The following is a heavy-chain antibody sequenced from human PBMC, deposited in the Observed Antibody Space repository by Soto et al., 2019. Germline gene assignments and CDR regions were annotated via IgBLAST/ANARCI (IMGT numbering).Heavy chain of an antibody. D-gene: IGHD2-15*01. V-gene: IGHV3-64D*06. Sequence: GGSLKISCSASGFTFSESTIYWVRKVPGKGLEAISAVSTSGRSTYYADSVKDRFRISRDNSKNTIYLQMGSLRPEDTARYYCVKQAHGLDGVAFDYWGRGTQVTVSS. J-gene: IGHJ4*01. CDR3: VKQAHGLDGVAFDY. CDR2: VSTSGRST. CDR1: GFTFSEST.